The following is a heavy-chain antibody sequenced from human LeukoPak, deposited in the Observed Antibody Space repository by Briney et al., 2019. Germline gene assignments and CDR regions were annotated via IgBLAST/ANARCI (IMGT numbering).Heavy chain of an antibody. V-gene: IGHV3-30*18. CDR1: RFTFSSYG. J-gene: IGHJ4*02. D-gene: IGHD6-13*01. Sequence: PGGSLRLSCAASRFTFSSYGVHWVRQAPGKGLEWVAVISYDGRNKNYADSVKGRFTISRDNSKNTLYLQMNSLRVEDTAVYYCAKGDSSSWQLDYWGQGTLVTVSS. CDR3: AKGDSSSWQLDY. CDR2: ISYDGRNK.